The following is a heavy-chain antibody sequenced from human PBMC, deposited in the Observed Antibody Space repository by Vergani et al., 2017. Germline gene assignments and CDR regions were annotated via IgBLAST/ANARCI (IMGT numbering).Heavy chain of an antibody. CDR3: TPLRGPDYYFDH. D-gene: IGHD2-21*02. J-gene: IGHJ4*02. CDR1: GLTFSNAW. Sequence: EVQLVESGGGLVKPGGSLRLSCAASGLTFSNAWMSWVRQAPGKGLEWVGRIKSKADGGTTDYAAPVKGRFTISRNDSNNTLYLQMNSLRTEDTAVYYCTPLRGPDYYFDHWGQGTLVTVSS. V-gene: IGHV3-15*01. CDR2: IKSKADGGTT.